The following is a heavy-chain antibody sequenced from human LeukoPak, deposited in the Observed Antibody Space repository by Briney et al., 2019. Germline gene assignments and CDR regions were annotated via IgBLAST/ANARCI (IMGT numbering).Heavy chain of an antibody. J-gene: IGHJ5*02. D-gene: IGHD3-16*01. CDR2: ISGGSTTI. CDR1: GFIFSTYN. Sequence: PGGSLRLSCAASGFIFSTYNMHWVRQAPGKGLEWISYISGGSTTIYYADSVKGRFTISRDNAKNSLYLQMNNLRAEDTAVYYCARDSVLFMPSHFDPWGQGTLVTVSS. CDR3: ARDSVLFMPSHFDP. V-gene: IGHV3-48*04.